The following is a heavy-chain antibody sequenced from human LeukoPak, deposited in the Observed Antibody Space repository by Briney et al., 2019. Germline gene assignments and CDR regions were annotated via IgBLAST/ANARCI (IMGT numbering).Heavy chain of an antibody. J-gene: IGHJ6*02. Sequence: GGSLRLSCAASGFTFSSYGMRWVRQAPGKGLEWVAFIRYDGSNKYYADSVKGRFTISRDNSKNTLYLQMNSLRAEDTAVYYCAKYRHNYYYYGMDVWGQGTTVTVSS. CDR2: IRYDGSNK. CDR3: AKYRHNYYYYGMDV. V-gene: IGHV3-30*02. CDR1: GFTFSSYG.